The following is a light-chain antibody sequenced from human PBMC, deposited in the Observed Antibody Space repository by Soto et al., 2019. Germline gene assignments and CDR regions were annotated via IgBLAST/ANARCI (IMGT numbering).Light chain of an antibody. CDR3: QQRSSWPRIT. CDR1: QSVSSD. J-gene: IGKJ5*01. V-gene: IGKV3-11*01. CDR2: GAS. Sequence: EIVMTQSPATLSVSPGERATLSCRASQSVSSDLAWYHQKPGQAPRLLIYGASTRATGIPARFSGSGSGPDFTLTISSLEPEDFAVYYCQQRSSWPRITFGQGTRLEIK.